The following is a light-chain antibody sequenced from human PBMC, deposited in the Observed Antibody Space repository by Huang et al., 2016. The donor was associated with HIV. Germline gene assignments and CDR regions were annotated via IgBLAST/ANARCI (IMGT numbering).Light chain of an antibody. CDR2: AAS. J-gene: IGKJ3*01. CDR1: EDINNS. Sequence: DIQMTQSPSAMSASVGDKVTITCRASEDINNSLAWFQQRPGKVPQRLIFAASSLQSGVPFRFSGSGSGTDFTLTISSLQPEDFATYYCLQYNAYPLTFGPGTTVDFK. V-gene: IGKV1-17*03. CDR3: LQYNAYPLT.